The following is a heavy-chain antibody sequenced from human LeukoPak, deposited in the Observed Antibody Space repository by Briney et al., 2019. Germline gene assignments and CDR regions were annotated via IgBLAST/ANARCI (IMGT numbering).Heavy chain of an antibody. J-gene: IGHJ3*02. CDR3: ARDGAWAFDI. CDR1: GGSITRGGYY. CDR2: IYTTGST. D-gene: IGHD3-16*01. Sequence: PSETLSLTCTVSGGSITRGGYYWSWIRRPAGKGLEWIGRIYTTGSTNYNPSLKSRVTVSLDTPKNQFSLNLTSVTAADTAVYYCARDGAWAFDIWGQGTMVTVSS. V-gene: IGHV4-61*02.